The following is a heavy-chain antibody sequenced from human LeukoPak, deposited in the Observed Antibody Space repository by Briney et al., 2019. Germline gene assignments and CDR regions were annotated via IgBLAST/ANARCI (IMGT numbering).Heavy chain of an antibody. Sequence: GGSLRLSCAASGFTCSSYWMSWVRQAPGKGLEWLANIKQDGSEKYYVDSVKGRFTISRDNAKSSLYLQMNSLRAEDTAVYYCARDYRGYRAPYYFDYWGQGTLVIVSS. CDR1: GFTCSSYW. J-gene: IGHJ4*02. CDR3: ARDYRGYRAPYYFDY. D-gene: IGHD2-15*01. V-gene: IGHV3-7*01. CDR2: IKQDGSEK.